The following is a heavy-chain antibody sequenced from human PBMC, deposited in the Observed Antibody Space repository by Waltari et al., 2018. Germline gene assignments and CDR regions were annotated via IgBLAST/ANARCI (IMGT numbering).Heavy chain of an antibody. V-gene: IGHV3-30*18. CDR2: SSSDGSVK. D-gene: IGHD1-26*01. J-gene: IGHJ5*02. Sequence: QVEESGGGVVQPGGSLRLSCVAYGYPFNNYGMHWVRQAPGSVLEWVAVSSSDGSVKTYSDSMKGRLTRSRDNSKNTVYLQMNSLRPEDTAVYYCAKAGGIYNYPLDPWGQGTLVTVSS. CDR1: GYPFNNYG. CDR3: AKAGGIYNYPLDP.